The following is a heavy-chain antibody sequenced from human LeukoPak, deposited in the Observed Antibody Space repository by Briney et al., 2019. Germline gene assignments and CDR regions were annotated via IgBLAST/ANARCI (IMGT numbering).Heavy chain of an antibody. CDR1: GGSFSGYF. V-gene: IGHV4-34*01. CDR2: VNHSGRT. Sequence: SETLSLTCTVYGGSFSGYFWSWIRQPPGKGLEWIGEVNHSGRTNYNPSLKSRVTISVDPSKSQFSLNLRSVTAADTAVYYCARGQFQRDYWGQGTLVIVSS. J-gene: IGHJ4*02. CDR3: ARGQFQRDY.